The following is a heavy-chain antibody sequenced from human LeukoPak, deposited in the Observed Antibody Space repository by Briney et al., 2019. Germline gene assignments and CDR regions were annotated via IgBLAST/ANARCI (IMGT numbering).Heavy chain of an antibody. V-gene: IGHV3-74*01. D-gene: IGHD3-3*01. CDR3: ARRAFGGLDY. Sequence: GGSLRLSCAASGFSFSSSWMHWVRPAPGKGLVWVSRIKSDGSSTDYADSVKGRFTISRDNAKNTLFLQMNSLRAEDAAVYYCARRAFGGLDYWGQGTLVTVSS. CDR2: IKSDGSST. J-gene: IGHJ4*02. CDR1: GFSFSSSW.